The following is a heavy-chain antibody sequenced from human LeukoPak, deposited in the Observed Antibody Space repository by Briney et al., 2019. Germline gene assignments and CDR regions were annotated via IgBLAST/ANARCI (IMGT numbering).Heavy chain of an antibody. D-gene: IGHD3-10*01. CDR2: INHSGST. V-gene: IGHV4-34*01. J-gene: IGHJ6*03. CDR1: GGSFSGYY. CDR3: ARGRCYYHYYYMDV. Sequence: SETLSLTCAVYGGSFSGYYWSWIRQPPGKGLGWIGEINHSGSTNYNPSLKSRVTISVDTSKNQFSLKLSSVTAADTAVYYCARGRCYYHYYYMDVWGKGTTVTVSS.